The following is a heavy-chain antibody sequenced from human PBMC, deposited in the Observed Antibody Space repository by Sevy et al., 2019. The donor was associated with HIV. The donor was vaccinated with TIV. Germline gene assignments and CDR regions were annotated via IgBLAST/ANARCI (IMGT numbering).Heavy chain of an antibody. Sequence: GGSLRLSCVVSGLTFTDAWMAWVRQAPGKGLEWVGRIKSKGSGGTRDYAAPVKGGFTISRDDSKNTVYLQMNSLKTEDTAVYYCTWVTKVTEPLGVWGQGTAVTVSS. CDR3: TWVTKVTEPLGV. D-gene: IGHD4-4*01. J-gene: IGHJ6*02. V-gene: IGHV3-15*01. CDR2: IKSKGSGGTR. CDR1: GLTFTDAW.